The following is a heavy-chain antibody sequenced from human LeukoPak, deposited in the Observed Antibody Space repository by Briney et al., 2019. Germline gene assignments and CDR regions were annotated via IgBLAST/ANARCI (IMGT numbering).Heavy chain of an antibody. J-gene: IGHJ4*02. CDR2: VYHSGGT. CDR3: ARHTVGGIFDS. CDR1: GGSITDSY. Sequence: SETLSLTCTVSGGSITDSYWSWIRQPPGLGLEWIGYVYHSGGTNYSPSLRSRVAISLAASKTQFSLTLTSVTAADTALYFCARHTVGGIFDSWGPGQLVIVSS. D-gene: IGHD3-3*01. V-gene: IGHV4-59*08.